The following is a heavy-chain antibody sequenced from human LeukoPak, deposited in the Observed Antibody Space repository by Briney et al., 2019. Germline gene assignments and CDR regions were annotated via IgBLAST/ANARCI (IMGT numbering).Heavy chain of an antibody. Sequence: ASVTVSCKASGGTFSSYAISWVRQAPGQGLEWMGGIIPIFGTANYAQKFQGRVTITADKSTSTAYMELISLRSEDTAVYYCARAPYYYDSSGYLDWGQGTLVTVSS. D-gene: IGHD3-22*01. CDR1: GGTFSSYA. CDR3: ARAPYYYDSSGYLD. J-gene: IGHJ4*02. CDR2: IIPIFGTA. V-gene: IGHV1-69*06.